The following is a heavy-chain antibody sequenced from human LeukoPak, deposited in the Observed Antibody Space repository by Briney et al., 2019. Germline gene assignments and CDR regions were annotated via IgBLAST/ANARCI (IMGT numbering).Heavy chain of an antibody. Sequence: GGSLRLSCAASGFTFSSYAMSWVRQAPGKGLEWVSAISGSGGSTYYADSVKGRFTISRDDSKNTLYLQMNSLRAEDTAVYYCATLDIVATIGDYWGQGTLVTVSS. D-gene: IGHD5-12*01. CDR1: GFTFSSYA. J-gene: IGHJ4*01. CDR2: ISGSGGST. V-gene: IGHV3-23*01. CDR3: ATLDIVATIGDY.